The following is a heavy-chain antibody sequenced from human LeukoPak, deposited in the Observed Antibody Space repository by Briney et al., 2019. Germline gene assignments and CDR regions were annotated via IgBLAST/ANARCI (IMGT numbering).Heavy chain of an antibody. CDR1: GVSLTTHY. Sequence: SETLSLTCTVSGVSLTTHYWAWIRQPPGKGLEWIGFVSKTGNTNYNPSLKSRVTISVDTSKNTFSLKLSSMTAADTPVYFCARRGAPSKFYYFDSWGQGTLVTVSS. CDR3: ARRGAPSKFYYFDS. V-gene: IGHV4-59*08. CDR2: VSKTGNT. D-gene: IGHD1-26*01. J-gene: IGHJ4*02.